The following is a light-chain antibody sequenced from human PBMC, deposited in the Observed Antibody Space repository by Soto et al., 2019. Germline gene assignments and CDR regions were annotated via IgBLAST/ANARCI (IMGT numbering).Light chain of an antibody. CDR1: SSDVGGYNY. CDR3: SSYTITSTDV. V-gene: IGLV2-14*01. CDR2: EVS. Sequence: SALTQPASVSGSPGQSITISCTGTSSDVGGYNYVSWYQQHPGKAPKLMIYEVSDRPSGVSNRFSGSKSGNTASLTISGLQAEDEADYYCSSYTITSTDVFGTGTKVTVL. J-gene: IGLJ1*01.